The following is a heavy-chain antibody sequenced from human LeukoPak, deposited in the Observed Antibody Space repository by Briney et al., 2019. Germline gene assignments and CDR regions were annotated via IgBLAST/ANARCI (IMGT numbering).Heavy chain of an antibody. J-gene: IGHJ4*02. D-gene: IGHD6-13*01. CDR3: ARDNSSWYDLDC. CDR1: GFTFSTYS. Sequence: GGSLRLSCAASGFTFSTYSLNWVRQAPGKGLEGIAYISSGGDTRYYADSVKGRFTISRDTVKNSLYLQMNSLRAEDTAVYYCARDNSSWYDLDCWGQGTLVTVSS. V-gene: IGHV3-48*01. CDR2: ISSGGDTR.